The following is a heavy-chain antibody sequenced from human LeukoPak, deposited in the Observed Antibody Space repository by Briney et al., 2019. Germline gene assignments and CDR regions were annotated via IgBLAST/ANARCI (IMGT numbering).Heavy chain of an antibody. CDR2: IIPSTGST. CDR1: GYTFTIYY. Sequence: ASVKVSCKASGYTFTIYYIHWVRQAPGQGLEWMGIIIPSTGSTSYAQKFQGRVTMISDTSTSTVYMELSSLRSEDTAVYYCATYSGYDPFDYWGQGTLVTVSS. J-gene: IGHJ4*02. V-gene: IGHV1-46*01. D-gene: IGHD5-12*01. CDR3: ATYSGYDPFDY.